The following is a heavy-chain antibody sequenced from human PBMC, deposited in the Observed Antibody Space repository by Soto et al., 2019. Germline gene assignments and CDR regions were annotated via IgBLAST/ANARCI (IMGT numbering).Heavy chain of an antibody. CDR3: AIKSTPGIAAAGTGRYYLDF. V-gene: IGHV4-34*01. D-gene: IGHD6-13*01. Sequence: VQLQQWGAGLLKPSETLSLTCAVYGGSFSGYYWSWIRQPPGKGLEWIGEINHSGSTNYNPSLKSRVTISVDTSKNQSSLKLRSVTAADMTVYYCAIKSTPGIAAAGTGRYYLDFWGQGTLVTVAS. J-gene: IGHJ4*02. CDR1: GGSFSGYY. CDR2: INHSGST.